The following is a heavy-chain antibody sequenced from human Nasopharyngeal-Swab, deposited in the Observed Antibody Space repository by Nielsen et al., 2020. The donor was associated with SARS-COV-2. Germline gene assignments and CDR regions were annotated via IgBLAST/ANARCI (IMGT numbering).Heavy chain of an antibody. CDR2: IIPILGIA. CDR3: ASIPDTLSYYYYGMDV. CDR1: GGTFSSYA. Sequence: SVKVSCKASGGTFSSYAISWVRQAPGQGLEWMGRIIPILGIANYAQKFQGRVTITADKSTSTAYMELSSLRSEDTAVYYCASIPDTLSYYYYGMDVWGHGTTVTVSS. J-gene: IGHJ6*02. D-gene: IGHD2-2*02. V-gene: IGHV1-69*04.